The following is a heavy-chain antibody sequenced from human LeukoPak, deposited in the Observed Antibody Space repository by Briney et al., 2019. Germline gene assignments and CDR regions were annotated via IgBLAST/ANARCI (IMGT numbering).Heavy chain of an antibody. J-gene: IGHJ3*02. CDR2: ISGSGGST. CDR1: GFTFSSYA. D-gene: IGHD3-10*01. Sequence: GGSLRLSCAASGFTFSSYAMSWVRQAPGKGLEWVSAISGSGGSTYYADSVKGRFTISRDNSKNTLYLQMNSLRAEDTAVYYCAKAGTITMVRGDDDAFDIWGQGTMVTVSS. V-gene: IGHV3-23*01. CDR3: AKAGTITMVRGDDDAFDI.